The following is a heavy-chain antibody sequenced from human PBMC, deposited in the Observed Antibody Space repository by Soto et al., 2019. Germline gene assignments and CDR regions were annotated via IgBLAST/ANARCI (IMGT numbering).Heavy chain of an antibody. CDR1: GFTFSSYW. Sequence: PVGSLRLPCAASGFTFSSYWMHCVLQAPGKGLVWVSRINSDGSSTSYADSVKGRFTISRDNAKNTLYLQMNSLRAEDTAVYYCARVGHYYDSSGYAVWGQGTLVNVSS. D-gene: IGHD3-22*01. CDR2: INSDGSST. J-gene: IGHJ4*02. V-gene: IGHV3-74*01. CDR3: ARVGHYYDSSGYAV.